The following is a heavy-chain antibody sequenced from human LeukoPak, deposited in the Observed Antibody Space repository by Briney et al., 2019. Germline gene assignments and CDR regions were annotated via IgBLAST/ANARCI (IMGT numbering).Heavy chain of an antibody. V-gene: IGHV3-48*03. CDR3: ARDVEPDAFDI. D-gene: IGHD1-1*01. J-gene: IGHJ3*02. CDR2: ISSSGTAI. CDR1: GFTFSSYE. Sequence: GRSLRLSCAASGFTFSSYEMNWVRQAPGKGLEWVSYISSSGTAIYYADSVKGRFTISRDNAKNSLYLQMNSLRAEDTAVYYCARDVEPDAFDIWGQGTMVTVSS.